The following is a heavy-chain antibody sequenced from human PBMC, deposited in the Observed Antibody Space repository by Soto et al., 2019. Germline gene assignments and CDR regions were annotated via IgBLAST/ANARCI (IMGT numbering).Heavy chain of an antibody. CDR3: ARAVGVGVGPAAIVWFDP. J-gene: IGHJ5*02. CDR1: GGSISSYY. D-gene: IGHD2-2*02. Sequence: TLSLTCTVSGGSISSYYWSWIRQPPGKGLEWIGYIYYSGSTNYNPSLKSRVTISVDTSKNQFSLKLGSVTAADTAVYYCARAVGVGVGPAAIVWFDPWGQGTLVTVSS. V-gene: IGHV4-59*01. CDR2: IYYSGST.